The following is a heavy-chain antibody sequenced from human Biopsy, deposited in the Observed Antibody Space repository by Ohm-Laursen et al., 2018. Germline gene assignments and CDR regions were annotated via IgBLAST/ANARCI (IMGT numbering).Heavy chain of an antibody. J-gene: IGHJ4*02. V-gene: IGHV3-33*01. D-gene: IGHD3-16*01. CDR3: ARDLGNLRGVMFYLDS. CDR2: VCYDGINK. CDR1: GFTFSSYG. Sequence: SLRLSCTASGFTFSSYGMHWVRQAPGKGLEWVAVVCYDGINKFYADSVEGRFTISRDNFKNTVYLEMNSLRPEDTAVYYCARDLGNLRGVMFYLDSWGQGTLVSVSS.